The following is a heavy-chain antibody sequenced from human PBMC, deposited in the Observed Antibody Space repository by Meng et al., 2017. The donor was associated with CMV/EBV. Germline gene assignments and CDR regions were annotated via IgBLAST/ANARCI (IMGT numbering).Heavy chain of an antibody. V-gene: IGHV3-74*01. J-gene: IGHJ6*02. CDR3: ARDHRSMDV. CDR2: INSDGSST. Sequence: GESLKISCAASGFTFSSYWMHWVRQAPGKGLVWVSRINSDGSSTSYADSVKGRFTISRDNAKNTLYLQMNSLRAEDTAVYYRARDHRSMDVWGQGTTVTVSS. CDR1: GFTFSSYW.